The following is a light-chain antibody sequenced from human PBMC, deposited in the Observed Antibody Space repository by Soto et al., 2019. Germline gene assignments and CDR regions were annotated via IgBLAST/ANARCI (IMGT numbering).Light chain of an antibody. CDR2: KAS. CDR1: QSIVSW. CDR3: QQYTNFPFT. V-gene: IGKV1-5*03. J-gene: IGKJ3*01. Sequence: DIQMTQSPSTLSASVGDRVTITCRASQSIVSWLAWYQRKPGEAPKLLIYKASNLQNGVPSRFSGSGSETEFTLTISSLQPDDFATYYCQQYTNFPFTFGRGTKVDIK.